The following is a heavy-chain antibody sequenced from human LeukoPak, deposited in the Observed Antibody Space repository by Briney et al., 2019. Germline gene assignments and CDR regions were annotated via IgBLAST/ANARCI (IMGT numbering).Heavy chain of an antibody. J-gene: IGHJ6*02. CDR3: ASMPYYYYYYGMDV. D-gene: IGHD2-2*01. CDR1: GGTFSSYA. CDR2: IIPILGIA. Sequence: KVSCKASGGTFSSYAISWVRQAPGQGLEWMGRIIPILGIANYAQKFQGRVTIAADKSTSTAYMELSSLRSEDTAVYYCASMPYYYYYYGMDVWGQGTTVTVSS. V-gene: IGHV1-69*04.